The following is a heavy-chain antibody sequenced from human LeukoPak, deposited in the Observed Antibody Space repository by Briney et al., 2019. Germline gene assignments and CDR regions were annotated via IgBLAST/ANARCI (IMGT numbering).Heavy chain of an antibody. V-gene: IGHV3-9*01. J-gene: IGHJ3*02. CDR1: GFTFDDYA. D-gene: IGHD6-19*01. CDR3: AKDMGSVAGHPGAFDI. Sequence: PGRSLRLSCAASGFTFDDYAMHWVRQAPGKGLEWVSGISWNSGSIGYADSVKGRFTISRDNAKNSLYLQMNSLRAEDTALYYCAKDMGSVAGHPGAFDIWGQGTMVTVSS. CDR2: ISWNSGSI.